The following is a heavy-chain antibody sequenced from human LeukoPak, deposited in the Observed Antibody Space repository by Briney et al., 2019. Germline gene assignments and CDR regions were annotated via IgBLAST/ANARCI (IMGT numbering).Heavy chain of an antibody. D-gene: IGHD3-3*01. Sequence: PGGSLRLSCAASGFTFSSYSMNWVRQAPGKGLEWVSYISSSSSTIYYADSVKGRFTISRDIAKNSLYLQMNSLRAEDTAVYYCARDFDYDFWSGYSVTPSMGYFDYWGQGTLVTVSS. J-gene: IGHJ4*02. CDR1: GFTFSSYS. CDR2: ISSSSSTI. CDR3: ARDFDYDFWSGYSVTPSMGYFDY. V-gene: IGHV3-48*01.